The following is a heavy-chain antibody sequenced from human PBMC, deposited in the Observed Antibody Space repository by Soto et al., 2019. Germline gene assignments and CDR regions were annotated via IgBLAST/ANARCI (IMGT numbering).Heavy chain of an antibody. J-gene: IGHJ3*02. CDR3: ARDYGDIVVVPAAHGKPDFGVATTDAFDI. V-gene: IGHV3-48*03. CDR1: GFTFSSYE. D-gene: IGHD2-2*01. CDR2: ISSSGSTI. Sequence: HPGGSLRLSCAASGFTFSSYEMNWVRQAPGKGLEWVSYISSSGSTIYYADSVKGRFTISRDNAKNSLYLQMNSLRAEDTAVYYCARDYGDIVVVPAAHGKPDFGVATTDAFDIWGQGTMVTVSS.